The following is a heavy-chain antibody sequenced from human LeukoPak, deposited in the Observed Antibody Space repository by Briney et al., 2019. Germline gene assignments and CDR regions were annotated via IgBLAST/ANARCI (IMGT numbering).Heavy chain of an antibody. CDR2: IGGRDGST. J-gene: IGHJ4*02. V-gene: IGHV3-23*01. D-gene: IGHD3-10*01. Sequence: GGSLRLSCAASGFTFSSYGMSWVRQAPGKGLVWVSVIGGRDGSTYYADSVKGRFTISRDNSKNTLYVQMNSLRAEDTAVYYCAKGHYYGSGSLDYWGQGTLVTVSS. CDR3: AKGHYYGSGSLDY. CDR1: GFTFSSYG.